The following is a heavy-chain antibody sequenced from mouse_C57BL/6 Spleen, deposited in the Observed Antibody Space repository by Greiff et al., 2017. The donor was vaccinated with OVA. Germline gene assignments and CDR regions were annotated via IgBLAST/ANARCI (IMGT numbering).Heavy chain of an antibody. D-gene: IGHD2-3*01. Sequence: VQLQQSGAELMKPGASVKLSCKATGYTFTGYWIEWVKQRPGHGLEWIGEILPGSGSTTYNEKFKGKATFTADTSSNTAYMQLSSLTTEYSAIYYCARGDYDGYYDYAMDYWGQGTSVTVSS. CDR2: ILPGSGST. V-gene: IGHV1-9*01. CDR1: GYTFTGYW. J-gene: IGHJ4*01. CDR3: ARGDYDGYYDYAMDY.